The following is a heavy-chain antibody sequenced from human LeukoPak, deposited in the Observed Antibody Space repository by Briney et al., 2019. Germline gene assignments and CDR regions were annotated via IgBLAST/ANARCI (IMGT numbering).Heavy chain of an antibody. J-gene: IGHJ4*02. CDR1: GGSISSYY. CDR2: IYYSGST. Sequence: PSETLSLTCTVSGGSISSYYWSWIRQPPGKGLEWIGYIYYSGSTNYNPSLKSRVTISVDTSKNQFSLNLYSVTAADTAVYYCARGTGTTNFEYWGQGTLVTVSS. D-gene: IGHD1-7*01. CDR3: ARGTGTTNFEY. V-gene: IGHV4-59*08.